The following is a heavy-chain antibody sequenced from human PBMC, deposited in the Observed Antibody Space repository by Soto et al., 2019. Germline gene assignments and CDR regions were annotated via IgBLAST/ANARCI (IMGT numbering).Heavy chain of an antibody. D-gene: IGHD6-13*01. CDR1: GFTFRSFT. V-gene: IGHV3-21*01. J-gene: IGHJ5*02. CDR3: TRDASRDSSARGWFDP. Sequence: PGGSLRLSCAASGFTFRSFTMNWVRQAPGKGLEWVSTISSNSAYIYYTDALRGRFTISRDNAKNSLHLQMNSLRAEDTAVYYCTRDASRDSSARGWFDPWGPGTLVTFSS. CDR2: ISSNSAYI.